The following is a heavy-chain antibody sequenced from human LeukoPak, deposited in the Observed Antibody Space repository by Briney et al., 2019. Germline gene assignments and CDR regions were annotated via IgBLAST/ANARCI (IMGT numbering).Heavy chain of an antibody. Sequence: GSLGLSCATSGFTFSTYAMSWVRQAPGKGLEWVSAISASGVSTYSADSVRGRFSISRDNSKNTLYLQMNSLRAEDTAVYFCAKAGYNDYAFDNWGQGTLVTVSA. CDR2: ISASGVST. CDR1: GFTFSTYA. V-gene: IGHV3-23*01. D-gene: IGHD5-24*01. J-gene: IGHJ4*02. CDR3: AKAGYNDYAFDN.